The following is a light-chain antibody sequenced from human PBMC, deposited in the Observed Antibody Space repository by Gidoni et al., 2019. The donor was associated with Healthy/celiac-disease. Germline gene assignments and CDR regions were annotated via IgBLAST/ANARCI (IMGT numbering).Light chain of an antibody. Sequence: QMTQSPSSLSASVGDRVTITCRASQSISSYLNWYQQKPGKAPKLLIYAASSLQSGVPSRFSGSGSGTDFTLTISSLQPEDFATYYCQQSYSTPPTFGQXTKLEIK. J-gene: IGKJ2*01. CDR3: QQSYSTPPT. CDR2: AAS. V-gene: IGKV1-39*01. CDR1: QSISSY.